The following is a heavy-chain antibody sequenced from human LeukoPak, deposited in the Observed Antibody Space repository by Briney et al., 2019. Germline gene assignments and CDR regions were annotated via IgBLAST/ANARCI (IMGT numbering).Heavy chain of an antibody. J-gene: IGHJ6*02. D-gene: IGHD6-13*01. CDR2: ISRRGDTK. V-gene: IGHV3-23*01. CDR1: GFTLSSYT. CDR3: VKGGDVAEISAAGPYYAMDV. Sequence: GGSLRLSCVASGFTLSSYTINWVRRAPGKGLEWVSVISRRGDTKYSADSVKGRFTISRDNSKNTVFLQMSSLSADDTATYYCVKGGDVAEISAAGPYYAMDVWGHGTTVTVSS.